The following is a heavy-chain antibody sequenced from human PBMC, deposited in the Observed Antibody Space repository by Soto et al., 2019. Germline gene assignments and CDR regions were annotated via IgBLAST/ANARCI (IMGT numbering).Heavy chain of an antibody. CDR2: IWYDGSNK. CDR1: GFTFSSYG. D-gene: IGHD1-26*01. Sequence: QVQLVESGGGVVQPGRSLRLSCAASGFTFSSYGMHWVRQAPGKGLEWVAVIWYDGSNKYYADSVKGRFTISRDNSKNTLYLQMNSLIAEDTAVYYCARVGGTRDGMDVWGQGTTVTVSS. J-gene: IGHJ6*02. V-gene: IGHV3-33*01. CDR3: ARVGGTRDGMDV.